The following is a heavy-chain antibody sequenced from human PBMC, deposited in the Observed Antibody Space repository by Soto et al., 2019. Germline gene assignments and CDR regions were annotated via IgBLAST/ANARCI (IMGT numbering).Heavy chain of an antibody. D-gene: IGHD3-3*01. CDR3: ARAYYDFWTSYRYGMDV. Sequence: QLQLQESGSGLVKPSQTLSLTCAVSGVSISSDGYSWSWIRQPPGKGLEWIGFIYQSGSTYYNPSLKSRGTMSVDRSKNQFSLKLTSVTAADTAVYYCARAYYDFWTSYRYGMDVWGQGTTVTVSS. J-gene: IGHJ6*02. CDR1: GVSISSDGYS. CDR2: IYQSGST. V-gene: IGHV4-30-2*01.